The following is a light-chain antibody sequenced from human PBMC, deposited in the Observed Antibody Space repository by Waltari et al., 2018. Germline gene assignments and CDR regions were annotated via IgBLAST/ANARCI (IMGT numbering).Light chain of an antibody. J-gene: IGLJ1*01. V-gene: IGLV2-14*01. CDR1: NIDVGGYVC. CDR2: NVS. Sequence: QSTPTQPPLVLGSPGQSTTLASTATNIDVGGYVCVSWSQQHPSKAPKPIIYNVSIRPSGVSFRFSGSKSANVASLTISGLLPEDEADYYCSSYTSDSTYVFGTWSKVTVL. CDR3: SSYTSDSTYV.